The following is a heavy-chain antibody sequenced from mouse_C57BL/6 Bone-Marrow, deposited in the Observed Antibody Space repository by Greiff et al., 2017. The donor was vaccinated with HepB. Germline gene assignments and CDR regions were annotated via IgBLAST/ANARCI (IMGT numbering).Heavy chain of an antibody. CDR1: GFNIKDYY. V-gene: IGHV14-4*01. CDR3: TTGGDYDWFAY. J-gene: IGHJ3*01. D-gene: IGHD2-4*01. CDR2: IDPENGDT. Sequence: VQLQQSGAELVRPGASVKLSCTASGFNIKDYYMHWVKQRPEQGLEWIGCIDPENGDTEYASKFQGKATITVDTFSNTAYLQLSSLTSEDTDVYYCTTGGDYDWFAYWGQGTLVTVSA.